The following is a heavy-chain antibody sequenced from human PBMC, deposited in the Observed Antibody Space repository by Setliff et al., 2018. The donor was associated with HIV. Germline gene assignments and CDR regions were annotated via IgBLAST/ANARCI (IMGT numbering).Heavy chain of an antibody. Sequence: SVKVSCKSSGDTFSTYVFTWVRQAPGQGLEWMGGVTPILHTTNYAQKFQGRATITADISTRTVYMELSSLTSEDTAIYYCARDHQTMLWLDYWGQGTLVTSPQ. CDR3: ARDHQTMLWLDY. D-gene: IGHD2-21*01. CDR2: VTPILHTT. CDR1: GDTFSTYV. J-gene: IGHJ4*02. V-gene: IGHV1-69*10.